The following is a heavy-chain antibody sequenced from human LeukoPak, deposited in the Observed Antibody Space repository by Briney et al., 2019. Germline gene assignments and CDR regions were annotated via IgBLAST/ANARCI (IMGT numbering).Heavy chain of an antibody. CDR1: GYSFISYW. Sequence: GESLKISCKGSGYSFISYWIGWVRQMPGKGLEWMGVIYPGDSDTRYSPSFQGQVTISADKSISTAYLQWSSLKASDTAMYYCARHRKYYYDSSGALVDAFDIWGQGTMVTVSS. CDR2: IYPGDSDT. V-gene: IGHV5-51*01. J-gene: IGHJ3*02. D-gene: IGHD3-22*01. CDR3: ARHRKYYYDSSGALVDAFDI.